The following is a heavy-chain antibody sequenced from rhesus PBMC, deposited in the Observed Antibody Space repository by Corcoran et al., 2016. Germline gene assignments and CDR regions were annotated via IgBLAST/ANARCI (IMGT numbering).Heavy chain of an antibody. Sequence: QVQLQESGPGLVKPSATLSLTCAVSGGSFSDYFWGWIRQPPGKGLVGIGYISGYSGNIDYHPSLKSRVTISTDTSKNQFSLKLSSVTAADTAVYYCAREMDYHDSGFKYYFDYWGQGVLVTVSS. J-gene: IGHJ4*01. D-gene: IGHD3-28*01. CDR3: AREMDYHDSGFKYYFDY. CDR1: GGSFSDYF. V-gene: IGHV4-165*01. CDR2: ISGYSGNI.